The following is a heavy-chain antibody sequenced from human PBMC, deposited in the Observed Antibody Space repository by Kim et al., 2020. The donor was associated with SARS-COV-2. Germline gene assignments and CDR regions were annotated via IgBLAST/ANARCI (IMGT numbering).Heavy chain of an antibody. CDR1: GGSFSGYY. CDR2: INHSGST. Sequence: SETLSLTCAVYGGSFSGYYWSWIRQPPGKGLEWIGEINHSGSTNYNPSLKSRVTISVDTSKNQFSLKLSSVTAADTAVYYCARVVSIKDIVVVVAAGFDPWGQGTLVTVSS. J-gene: IGHJ5*02. V-gene: IGHV4-34*01. D-gene: IGHD2-15*01. CDR3: ARVVSIKDIVVVVAAGFDP.